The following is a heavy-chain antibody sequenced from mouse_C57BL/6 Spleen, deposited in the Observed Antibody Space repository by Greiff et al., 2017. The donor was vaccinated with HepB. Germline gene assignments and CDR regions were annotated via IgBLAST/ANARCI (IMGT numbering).Heavy chain of an antibody. V-gene: IGHV1-82*01. CDR1: GYAFSSSW. CDR3: ARTTAYWYFDV. J-gene: IGHJ1*03. CDR2: IYPGDGDT. Sequence: QVQLQQSGPELVKPGASVKISCKASGYAFSSSWMNWVKQRPGKGLEWIGRIYPGDGDTNYNGKFKGKATLTADKSSSTAYMQLSSLTSEDSAVYFCARTTAYWYFDVWGTGTTVTVSS.